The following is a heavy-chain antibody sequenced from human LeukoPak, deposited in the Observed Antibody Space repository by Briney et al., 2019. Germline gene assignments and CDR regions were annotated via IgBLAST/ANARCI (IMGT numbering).Heavy chain of an antibody. D-gene: IGHD6-19*01. J-gene: IGHJ4*02. CDR1: GFTFSGHS. V-gene: IGHV3-53*01. CDR3: AKATDRSGWYSAIDY. CDR2: IYTGGST. Sequence: GGSLRLSCAASGFTFSGHSMHWVRQAPGKGLEWVSVIYTGGSTSYADSVKGRFTISRDNSKNTLFLQMNSLRPDDTAVFYCAKATDRSGWYSAIDYWGQGTLVPVSS.